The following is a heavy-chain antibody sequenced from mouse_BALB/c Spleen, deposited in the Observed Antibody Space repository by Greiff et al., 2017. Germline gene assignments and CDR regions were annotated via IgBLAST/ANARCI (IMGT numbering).Heavy chain of an antibody. D-gene: IGHD4-1*01. CDR2: IYPGNVNT. J-gene: IGHJ4*01. CDR1: GYTFTSYY. V-gene: IGHV1S56*01. CDR3: ARYWDYAMDD. Sequence: QVQLQQSGPELVKPGASVRISCKASGYTFTSYYIHWVKQRPGQGLEWIGWIYPGNVNTKYNEKFKGKATLTADKSSSTAYMQLSSLTSEDSAVYFCARYWDYAMDDWGQGTSVTVSS.